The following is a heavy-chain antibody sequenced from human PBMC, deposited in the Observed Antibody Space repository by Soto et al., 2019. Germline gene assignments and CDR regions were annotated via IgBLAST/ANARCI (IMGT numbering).Heavy chain of an antibody. CDR2: IDPSDSYT. D-gene: IGHD2-2*01. CDR3: ARHSNQLLGFDY. V-gene: IGHV5-10-1*01. CDR1: GYSFTSYW. J-gene: IGHJ4*02. Sequence: PGESLKISCKGSGYSFTSYWISWVRQMPGKGLEWMGRIDPSDSYTNYSPSFQGHVTISADKSISTTYLKWSSLKASDTAMYYCARHSNQLLGFDYWGQGTLVTVSS.